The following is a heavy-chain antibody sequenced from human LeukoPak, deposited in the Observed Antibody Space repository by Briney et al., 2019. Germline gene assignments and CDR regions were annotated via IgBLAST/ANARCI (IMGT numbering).Heavy chain of an antibody. CDR3: ARAGAPYGLDI. V-gene: IGHV3-7*01. CDR1: GFTFSSYW. CDR2: IKQDGSGK. J-gene: IGHJ3*02. D-gene: IGHD3-10*01. Sequence: GGSLRLSCAASGFTFSSYWMSWVRQAPGKGLEWVANIKQDGSGKYYVDSVKGRFTISRDNAKNSLFLQMNSLRAADTAVYYCARAGAPYGLDIWGQGTMVTVSS.